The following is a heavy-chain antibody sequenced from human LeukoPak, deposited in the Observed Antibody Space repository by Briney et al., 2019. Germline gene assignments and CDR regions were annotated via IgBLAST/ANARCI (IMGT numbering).Heavy chain of an antibody. CDR1: GFTFDDYG. CDR2: INWNGGST. Sequence: GGSLRLSCAASGFTFDDYGMSWVRQAPGKGLEWVSGINWNGGSTGYADSVEGRFTISRDNAKNSLYLQMNSLRAEDTALYYCARDRGGYYDSSGYHDYWGQGTLVTVSS. D-gene: IGHD3-22*01. V-gene: IGHV3-20*04. J-gene: IGHJ4*02. CDR3: ARDRGGYYDSSGYHDY.